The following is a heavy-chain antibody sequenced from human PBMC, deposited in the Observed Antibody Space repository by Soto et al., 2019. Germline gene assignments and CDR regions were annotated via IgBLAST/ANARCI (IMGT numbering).Heavy chain of an antibody. J-gene: IGHJ6*02. V-gene: IGHV3-23*01. D-gene: IGHD3-9*01. CDR1: GFTFSSYA. Sequence: LRLSCAASGFTFSSYAMSWVRQAPGKGLEWVSAISGSGGSTYYADSVKGRFTISRDNSKNTLYLQMNSLRAEDTAVYYCAKRTPQLTYVILTGYYPVLDYGMDVWGQGTTVTVSS. CDR2: ISGSGGST. CDR3: AKRTPQLTYVILTGYYPVLDYGMDV.